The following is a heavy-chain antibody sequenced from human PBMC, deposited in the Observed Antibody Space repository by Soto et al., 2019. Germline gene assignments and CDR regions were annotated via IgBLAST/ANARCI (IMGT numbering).Heavy chain of an antibody. V-gene: IGHV1-3*01. CDR2: INAGNGNT. D-gene: IGHD6-6*01. CDR3: ARAALPRSTNDY. Sequence: QVQLVQSGAEVKKPGASVKVSCKASGYTFTSYAMHWVRQAPGQRLEWMGWINAGNGNTKYSQKFQGRVTITRETSASTAYMELSSLRSEDTAVYYCARAALPRSTNDYWGQGTLVTVSS. J-gene: IGHJ4*02. CDR1: GYTFTSYA.